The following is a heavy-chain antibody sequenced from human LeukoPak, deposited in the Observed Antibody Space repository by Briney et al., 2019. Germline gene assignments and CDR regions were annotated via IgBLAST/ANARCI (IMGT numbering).Heavy chain of an antibody. V-gene: IGHV3-48*01. Sequence: GGSLRLSCAASGLTFSSYAMAWVRQAPGKGLEWVSYISSSSSTIYYADSVKGRFTISRDNAKNSLYLQLISLRAEDTAVYYCARDPSSGFDYWGQGTLVTVSS. D-gene: IGHD6-19*01. CDR1: GLTFSSYA. CDR2: ISSSSSTI. J-gene: IGHJ4*02. CDR3: ARDPSSGFDY.